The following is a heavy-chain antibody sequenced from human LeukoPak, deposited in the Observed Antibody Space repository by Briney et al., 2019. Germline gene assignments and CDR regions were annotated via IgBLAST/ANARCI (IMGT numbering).Heavy chain of an antibody. CDR1: GFTFSDYY. CDR3: ARDWRDIVVVPAAMEDYYYMDV. J-gene: IGHJ6*03. Sequence: GGSLRLSCAASGFTFSDYYMTWIRQAPGKGLEWVSYISSSGSTIYYADSVKGRFTISRDNAKNSLYLQMNSLRAEDTAVYYCARDWRDIVVVPAAMEDYYYMDVWGKGTTVTVSS. D-gene: IGHD2-2*01. CDR2: ISSSGSTI. V-gene: IGHV3-11*04.